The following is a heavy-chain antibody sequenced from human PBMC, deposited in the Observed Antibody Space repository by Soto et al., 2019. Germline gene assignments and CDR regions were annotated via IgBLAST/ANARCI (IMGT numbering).Heavy chain of an antibody. Sequence: PGESLKISCKGSGYSFTDYWINWVRQMPGKGLEWMGIIYPGDSDTRYSPSFQGQVTISADKSISTAYLQWSSLKASDTAMYYCARASATVTTPTYYYGMDVCGQGTTVTVSS. CDR3: ARASATVTTPTYYYGMDV. CDR2: IYPGDSDT. D-gene: IGHD4-4*01. J-gene: IGHJ6*02. V-gene: IGHV5-51*01. CDR1: GYSFTDYW.